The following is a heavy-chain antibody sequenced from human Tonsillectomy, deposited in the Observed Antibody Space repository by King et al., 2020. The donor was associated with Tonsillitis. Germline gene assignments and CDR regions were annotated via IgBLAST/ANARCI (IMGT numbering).Heavy chain of an antibody. CDR2: IFTTGPT. D-gene: IGHD4-17*01. V-gene: IGHV4-31*03. J-gene: IGHJ4*02. Sequence: QLQESGPGLVRPSQTLSLICSVSGDSLTSGGYFWSWIRQHPDKCLEWIGSIFTTGPTYQSPPLRSRLFMSVDTSKNQFSLRLTSVTAADTAVYYCARNRDYGDYVDFWGQGTLVAVSS. CDR3: ARNRDYGDYVDF. CDR1: GDSLTSGGYF.